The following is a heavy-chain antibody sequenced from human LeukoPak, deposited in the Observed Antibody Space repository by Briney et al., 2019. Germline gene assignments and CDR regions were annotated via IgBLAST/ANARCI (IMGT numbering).Heavy chain of an antibody. CDR2: ISSSSSYI. V-gene: IGHV3-21*01. Sequence: GGSLRLSCAASGFTFSNYSMNWVRQAPGKGLEWVSSISSSSSYIYYADSVKGRFTISRDNAKNSLYLQMNSLRAEDTAVYYCASIAAAGNVGYMDVWGKGTTVTVSS. CDR3: ASIAAAGNVGYMDV. CDR1: GFTFSNYS. D-gene: IGHD6-13*01. J-gene: IGHJ6*03.